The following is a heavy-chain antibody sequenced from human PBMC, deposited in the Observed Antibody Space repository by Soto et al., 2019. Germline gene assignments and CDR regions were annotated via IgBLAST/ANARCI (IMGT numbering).Heavy chain of an antibody. CDR2: IYYSAST. CDR3: ARDASGYAHFDH. CDR1: GGSISSGGYY. Sequence: SETLSLTCTVSGGSISSGGYYWRWIRQHPERGMEWIGYIYYSASTSYNPTLKSRVAISVGTSQSQFSLKLSSVTAADTAVYYCARDASGYAHFDHWGQGTLVTVSS. J-gene: IGHJ4*02. D-gene: IGHD5-12*01. V-gene: IGHV4-31*03.